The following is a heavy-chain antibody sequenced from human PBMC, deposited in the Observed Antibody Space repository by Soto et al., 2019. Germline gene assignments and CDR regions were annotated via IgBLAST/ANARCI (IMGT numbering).Heavy chain of an antibody. CDR1: GGSFSGYY. D-gene: IGHD1-26*01. V-gene: IGHV4-34*01. CDR2: INHSGST. CDR3: ARGGGRELYHG. J-gene: IGHJ4*02. Sequence: QVQLQQWGAGLLKPSETLSLTCAVYGGSFSGYYWSWIRQPPGKGLEWIGEINHSGSTNYNPSLKSRVTISVDKSKNQFSLKLSSVTAADTAVYYCARGGGRELYHGWGQGTLVTVSS.